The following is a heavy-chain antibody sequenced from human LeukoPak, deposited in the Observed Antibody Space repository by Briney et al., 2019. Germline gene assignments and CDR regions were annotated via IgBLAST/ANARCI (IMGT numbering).Heavy chain of an antibody. CDR3: ARDPMGPENWFDP. Sequence: ISYDGSNKYYADSVKGRFTISRDNSKNTLYLQMNSLRAEDTAVYYCARDPMGPENWFDPWGQGTLVTVSS. V-gene: IGHV3-30*07. D-gene: IGHD1-26*01. J-gene: IGHJ5*02. CDR2: ISYDGSNK.